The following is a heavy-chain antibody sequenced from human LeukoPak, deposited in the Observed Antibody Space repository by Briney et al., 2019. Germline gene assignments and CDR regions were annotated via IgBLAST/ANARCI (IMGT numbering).Heavy chain of an antibody. J-gene: IGHJ4*02. CDR3: ARDLWGGSGSGYDY. Sequence: GGSLRLSCAASGFTFSNYWMTWVRQAPGKGLEWVANIKQDGSQKYYVDSVKCRFTISRANAKNSLFLQMTSLRAEDTAVYYCARDLWGGSGSGYDYWGQGTLVTVSS. CDR1: GFTFSNYW. CDR2: IKQDGSQK. V-gene: IGHV3-7*04. D-gene: IGHD3-10*01.